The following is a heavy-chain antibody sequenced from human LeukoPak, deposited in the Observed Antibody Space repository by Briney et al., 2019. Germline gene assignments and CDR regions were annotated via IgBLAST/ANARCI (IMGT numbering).Heavy chain of an antibody. CDR3: ARTFGNSGFFDY. CDR2: IRYDGSNK. J-gene: IGHJ4*02. V-gene: IGHV3-30*02. Sequence: GGSLRLSCAASGFTFSSYGMHWVRQAPGKGLEWVAFIRYDGSNKYYADSVKGRFTISRDNSKNTLYLQMNSLRAEDTAVYYCARTFGNSGFFDYWGQGTLVTVSS. D-gene: IGHD4-23*01. CDR1: GFTFSSYG.